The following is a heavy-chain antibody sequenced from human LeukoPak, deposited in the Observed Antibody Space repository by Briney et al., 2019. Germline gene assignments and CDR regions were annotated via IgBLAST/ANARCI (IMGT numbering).Heavy chain of an antibody. CDR3: ARGLRGVAVAGFDY. Sequence: SETLSLTCTVSGGSISSYYWSWIRQPPGKGLEWVGYIYYSGSTNYNPSLKSRVTISVDTSKNQFSLKLSTVTAADTAVYYCARGLRGVAVAGFDYWGQGPLVTVSS. V-gene: IGHV4-59*01. CDR2: IYYSGST. D-gene: IGHD6-19*01. J-gene: IGHJ4*02. CDR1: GGSISSYY.